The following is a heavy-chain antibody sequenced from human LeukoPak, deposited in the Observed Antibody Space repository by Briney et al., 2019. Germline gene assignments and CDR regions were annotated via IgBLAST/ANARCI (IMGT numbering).Heavy chain of an antibody. CDR2: IKSKTDGGTT. J-gene: IGHJ4*02. Sequence: GESLKISCAASGFTFSNAWMSWVRQAPGKGLEWVGRIKSKTDGGTTDYAAPVKGRFTISRDDSKNTLYLQMNSLKTEDTAVYYCTTDLNSSGWYVGYWGQGTLVTVSS. CDR3: TTDLNSSGWYVGY. D-gene: IGHD6-19*01. V-gene: IGHV3-15*01. CDR1: GFTFSNAW.